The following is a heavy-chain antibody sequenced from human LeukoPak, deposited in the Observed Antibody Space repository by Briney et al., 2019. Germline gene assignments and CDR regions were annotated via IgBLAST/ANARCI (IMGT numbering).Heavy chain of an antibody. J-gene: IGHJ4*02. CDR1: GFTCSNYG. Sequence: GGYLRLSGAASGFTCSNYGMQRVRQAPGKGLEGVAVISFDENKKFYADSVKGRFTISRDNSKNTLYLQMNSLRAEDTAVYYCARRQRLGELSGIDYWGQGTLVTVSS. V-gene: IGHV3-30*03. CDR3: ARRQRLGELSGIDY. CDR2: ISFDENKK. D-gene: IGHD3-16*02.